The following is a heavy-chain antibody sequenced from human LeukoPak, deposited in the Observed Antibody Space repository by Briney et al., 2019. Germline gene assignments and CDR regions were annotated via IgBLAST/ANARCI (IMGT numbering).Heavy chain of an antibody. CDR2: IYYSGST. Sequence: PSETLSLTCTVSGGSISSSSYYWGWIRQPPGKGLEWIGSIYYSGSTYYNPSLKSRVTISVDTSKNQFSLKLSSVTAADTAVYYCARALLGATLFDYWGQGTLVTVSS. J-gene: IGHJ4*02. CDR1: GGSISSSSYY. V-gene: IGHV4-39*01. D-gene: IGHD1-26*01. CDR3: ARALLGATLFDY.